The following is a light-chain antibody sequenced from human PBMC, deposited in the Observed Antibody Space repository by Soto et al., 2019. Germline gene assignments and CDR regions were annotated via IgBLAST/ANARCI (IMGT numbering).Light chain of an antibody. V-gene: IGLV2-14*01. J-gene: IGLJ3*02. Sequence: QSVLTQPASVSGSPGQSITISCTGTSSDVGGYKYVSWYQQHPDKAPKLIIFEVINRPSGVSNRFSGSKSGNTASLTISGLLAEDEADYYCNSYTTNTTWVFGGGTKLTVL. CDR3: NSYTTNTTWV. CDR2: EVI. CDR1: SSDVGGYKY.